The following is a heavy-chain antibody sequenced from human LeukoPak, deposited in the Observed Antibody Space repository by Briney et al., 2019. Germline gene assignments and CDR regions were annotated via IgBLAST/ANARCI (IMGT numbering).Heavy chain of an antibody. CDR3: VKEAIYSSSWYSADY. D-gene: IGHD6-13*01. CDR1: GFTFSSYG. V-gene: IGHV3-30*02. CDR2: IRYDGSNK. Sequence: PGGSLRLSCAASGFTFSSYGMHWVRQAPGKGLEWVAFIRYDGSNKYYADSVKGRFTISRDNSKNTLYLQMNSLRAEDTAVYYCVKEAIYSSSWYSADYWGQGTLVTVSS. J-gene: IGHJ4*02.